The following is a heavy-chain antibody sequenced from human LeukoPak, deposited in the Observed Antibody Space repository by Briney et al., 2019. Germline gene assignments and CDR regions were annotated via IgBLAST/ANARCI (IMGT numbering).Heavy chain of an antibody. J-gene: IGHJ4*02. CDR2: IRSKANSYAT. D-gene: IGHD1-26*01. CDR1: GLTLSAPA. CDR3: TRVVLVGTTYSYFDY. V-gene: IGHV3-73*01. Sequence: GGSLRLSCAASGLTLSAPAMHGFRKASGKGLEWVGRIRSKANSYATAYAASVKGRFTISRDDSKNSLYLQMNSLKAEDTAVYYCTRVVLVGTTYSYFDYWGQGTLVTVSS.